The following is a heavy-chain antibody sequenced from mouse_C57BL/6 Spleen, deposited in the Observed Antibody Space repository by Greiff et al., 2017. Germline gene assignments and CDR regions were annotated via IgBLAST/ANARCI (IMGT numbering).Heavy chain of an antibody. CDR2: ISYDGSN. J-gene: IGHJ4*01. Sequence: DVKLQESGPGLVKPSQSLSLTCSVTGYSITSGYYWNWIRQFPGNKLEWMGYISYDGSNNYNPSLKNRISITRDTSKNQFFLKLNSVTTEDTATYYCARLRLTGTYYAMDYWGQGTSVTVSS. V-gene: IGHV3-6*01. D-gene: IGHD4-1*01. CDR1: GYSITSGYY. CDR3: ARLRLTGTYYAMDY.